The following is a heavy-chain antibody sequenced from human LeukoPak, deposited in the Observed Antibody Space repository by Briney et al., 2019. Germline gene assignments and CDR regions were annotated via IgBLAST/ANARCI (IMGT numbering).Heavy chain of an antibody. D-gene: IGHD5-18*01. J-gene: IGHJ4*02. V-gene: IGHV3-7*01. CDR1: GFTFSNYW. Sequence: GGSLRLSCAASGFTFSNYWMSWVRQAPGKGLEWVANIKQGGSEKYYVDSVKGRFTVSRDNAKNALYLQMNSLRVEDTAVYYCERYSYGQIDYWGQGTLVTVSS. CDR2: IKQGGSEK. CDR3: ERYSYGQIDY.